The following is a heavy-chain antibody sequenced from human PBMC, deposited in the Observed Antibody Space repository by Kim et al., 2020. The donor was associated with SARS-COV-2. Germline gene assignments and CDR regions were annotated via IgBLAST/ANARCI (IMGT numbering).Heavy chain of an antibody. CDR3: ATPFYGNNIGAFPI. CDR2: VFYSGNT. D-gene: IGHD3-10*01. CDR1: GGSIKSSSYY. V-gene: IGHV4-39*01. Sequence: SETLSLTCTVSGGSIKSSSYYWAWIRQPLGKGPEGIGTVFYSGNTHYTTSLKSRITISVDTSNNQFSLKLSSVIAADTAVYYCATPFYGNNIGAFPIWGQGTIVTVSS. J-gene: IGHJ3*02.